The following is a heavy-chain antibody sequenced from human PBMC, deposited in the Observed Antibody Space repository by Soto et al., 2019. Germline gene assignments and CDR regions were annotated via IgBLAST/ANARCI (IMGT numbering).Heavy chain of an antibody. CDR3: ARAWVVVTASDY. CDR2: VSHDGTLY. V-gene: IGHV3-30*03. D-gene: IGHD2-21*02. CDR1: GFIYSSCA. Sequence: PGGSLRLSCSASGFIYSSCAMHWVRQVPGKGLEWLAVVSHDGTLYPYADSVKGRFTISRDNSTKMVYLQMNSLRPDDTAVYYCARAWVVVTASDYWGQGTLVTVSS. J-gene: IGHJ4*02.